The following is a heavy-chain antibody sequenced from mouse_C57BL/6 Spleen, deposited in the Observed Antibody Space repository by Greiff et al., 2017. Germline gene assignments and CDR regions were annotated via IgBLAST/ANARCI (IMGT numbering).Heavy chain of an antibody. Sequence: QVQLKQSGAELVQPGASVKISCKASGFAFSSYCMNWVKQRPGKGLEWIGLIYPGDGDTNYNGKFKGKAPMTADKSSSTAYMQLSSLTSEDSAVYVCAIRYYYGYCVYYAMDYWGQGTSVTVSS. D-gene: IGHD1-1*02. J-gene: IGHJ4*01. CDR1: GFAFSSYC. CDR2: IYPGDGDT. V-gene: IGHV1-80*01. CDR3: AIRYYYGYCVYYAMDY.